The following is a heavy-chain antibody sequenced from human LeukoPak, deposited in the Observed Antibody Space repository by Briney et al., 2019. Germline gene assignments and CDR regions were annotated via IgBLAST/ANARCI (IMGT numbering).Heavy chain of an antibody. CDR1: GFTFSTYA. D-gene: IGHD3-22*01. CDR2: ISHSGADT. Sequence: GGSLRLSYAASGFTFSTYAMSWVRQAAGKGLEWVSAISHSGADTYYAESVKGRFTISRDNSRNTLYLQLNSLRVEDTAVYYCANGYHTSGNHLKSLDPWGQETVLTVSS. CDR3: ANGYHTSGNHLKSLDP. V-gene: IGHV3-23*01. J-gene: IGHJ5*02.